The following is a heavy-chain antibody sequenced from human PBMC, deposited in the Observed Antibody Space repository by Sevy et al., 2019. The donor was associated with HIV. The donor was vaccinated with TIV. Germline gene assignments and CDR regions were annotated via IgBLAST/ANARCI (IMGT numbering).Heavy chain of an antibody. D-gene: IGHD3-22*01. CDR1: GFIFGDYY. CDR2: VSRGGFTI. V-gene: IGHV3-11*01. Sequence: GGSLRLSCAASGFIFGDYYMAWVRQAPGKGLEWISYVSRGGFTIYYADSVEGRFSISRDDAKDSLFLQMDSLRAEDTAFYYCARGAHYDDAKWGFDYWGLGALVTVSS. J-gene: IGHJ4*02. CDR3: ARGAHYDDAKWGFDY.